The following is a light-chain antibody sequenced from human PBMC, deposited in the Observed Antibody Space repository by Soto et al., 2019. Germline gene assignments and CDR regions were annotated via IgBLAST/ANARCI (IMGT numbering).Light chain of an antibody. CDR2: EVS. Sequence: QSALTQPASVSGSPGQSITISCTGTGSDVGGYNYVSWYQQHPDKAPKLIIYEVSNRPSGVSNRFSGSKSGNTASLTISGLQAEDEADYYCNSYTSSTTLVFGGGTKLTVL. V-gene: IGLV2-14*01. CDR3: NSYTSSTTLV. J-gene: IGLJ2*01. CDR1: GSDVGGYNY.